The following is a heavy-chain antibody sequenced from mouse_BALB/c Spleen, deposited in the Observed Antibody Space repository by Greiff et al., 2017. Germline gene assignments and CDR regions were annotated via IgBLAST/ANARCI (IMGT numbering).Heavy chain of an antibody. CDR3: GRWRYYG. Sequence: QVQLKESGAELAKPGASVKMSCKASGYTFTSYWMHWVKQRPGQGLEWIGYINPSTGYTEYNQKFKDKATLTADKSSSTAYMQLSSLTSEDSAVYYCGRWRYYGWGQGTLVTVSA. CDR2: INPSTGYT. D-gene: IGHD1-1*01. V-gene: IGHV1-7*01. CDR1: GYTFTSYW. J-gene: IGHJ3*01.